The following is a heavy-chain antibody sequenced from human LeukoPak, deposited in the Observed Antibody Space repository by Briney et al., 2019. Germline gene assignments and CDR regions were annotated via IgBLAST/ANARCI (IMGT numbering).Heavy chain of an antibody. CDR3: AKLVAAGSSGPTTTDY. D-gene: IGHD6-13*01. CDR1: GFTFSSYA. Sequence: GGSLRLSCAASGFTFSSYAMSWVRQALGKGLEWVSAISGSGGSTYYADSVKGRFTISRDNSKNTLYLQMNSLRAEDTAVYYCAKLVAAGSSGPTTTDYWGQGTLVTVSS. V-gene: IGHV3-23*01. CDR2: ISGSGGST. J-gene: IGHJ4*02.